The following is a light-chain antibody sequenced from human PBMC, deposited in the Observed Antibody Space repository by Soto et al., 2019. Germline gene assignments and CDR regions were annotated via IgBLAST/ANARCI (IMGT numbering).Light chain of an antibody. J-gene: IGLJ1*01. CDR2: SNN. CDR1: SSNMGSNT. CDR3: AAWDDSLNGYV. V-gene: IGLV1-44*01. Sequence: QSVLTQPPSASGTPGQRVTISCSGSSSNMGSNTVNWYQQFPGTAPKLLIYSNNQRPSGVPDRFSGSKSGTSASLAISGLQSEDEADYSCAAWDDSLNGYVFGTGTKLTVL.